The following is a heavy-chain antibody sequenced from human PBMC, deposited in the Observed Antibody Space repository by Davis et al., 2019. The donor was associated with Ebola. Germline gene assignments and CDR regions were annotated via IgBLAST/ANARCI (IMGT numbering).Heavy chain of an antibody. D-gene: IGHD4-11*01. Sequence: AASVKVSCKASGGTFSSNAISWVRQAPGQGLEWMGGIIPIFGTANYAQKFQGRVTITADESTSTAYMELSSLRSEDSAVFYCARELLDYNKNKINYYYGMDVWGQGTTVTVSS. V-gene: IGHV1-69*13. J-gene: IGHJ6*02. CDR3: ARELLDYNKNKINYYYGMDV. CDR1: GGTFSSNA. CDR2: IIPIFGTA.